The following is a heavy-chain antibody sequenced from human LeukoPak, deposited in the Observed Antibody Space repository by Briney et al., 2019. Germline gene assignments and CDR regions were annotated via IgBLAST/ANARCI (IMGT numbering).Heavy chain of an antibody. D-gene: IGHD2-21*01. J-gene: IGHJ4*02. CDR1: GGSISSYY. V-gene: IGHV4-59*01. CDR2: IYYSGST. Sequence: SETLSLTCTVSGGSISSYYWSWIRQPPGKGLEWIGYIYYSGSTNYNPSLKSRVTISVDTSKNQSSLKLSSVTAADTAVYYCARSLWGYFDYWGQGTLVTVSS. CDR3: ARSLWGYFDY.